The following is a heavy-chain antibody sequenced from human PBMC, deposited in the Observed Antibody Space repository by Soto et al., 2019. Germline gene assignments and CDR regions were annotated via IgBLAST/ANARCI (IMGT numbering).Heavy chain of an antibody. CDR2: IIPIFGTA. CDR3: ARARGYYDSSGSCPYFDY. Sequence: SVKVSCKASGGTSSSYAISWVRQAPGQGLEWMGGIIPIFGTANYAQKFQGRVTITADESTSTAYMELSSLRSEDTAVYYCARARGYYDSSGSCPYFDYWGQGTLVTVSS. D-gene: IGHD3-22*01. J-gene: IGHJ4*02. CDR1: GGTSSSYA. V-gene: IGHV1-69*13.